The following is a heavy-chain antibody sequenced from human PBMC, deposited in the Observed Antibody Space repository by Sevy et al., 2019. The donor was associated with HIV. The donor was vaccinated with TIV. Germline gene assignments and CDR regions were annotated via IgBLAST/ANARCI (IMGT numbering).Heavy chain of an antibody. CDR3: AKDGGHIDIDY. V-gene: IGHV3-30*18. J-gene: IGHJ4*02. D-gene: IGHD2-15*01. CDR1: GFTFKYHG. Sequence: GGSLRLSCAASGFTFKYHGMHWVRQAPGKGLEWLSLLSIDGSNKYYADSVKGRFTISRDNAKKTVSVQMNSLKPEDTATYYCAKDGGHIDIDYWGQGILVTVSS. CDR2: LSIDGSNK.